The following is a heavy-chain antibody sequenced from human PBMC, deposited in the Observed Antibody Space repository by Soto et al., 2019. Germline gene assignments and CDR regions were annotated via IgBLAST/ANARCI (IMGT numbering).Heavy chain of an antibody. J-gene: IGHJ4*02. Sequence: QVQLVESGGGVVQPGRSLRLSCAASGFTFSSYAMHWVRQAPGKGLEWVPVIAYDGRNKYYADSVKGRFTISRDNSKNTLYLHMNSLRIEDTAVYYCARELERVFDYWGQGTLVTVSS. CDR3: ARELERVFDY. CDR2: IAYDGRNK. V-gene: IGHV3-30*04. D-gene: IGHD1-1*01. CDR1: GFTFSSYA.